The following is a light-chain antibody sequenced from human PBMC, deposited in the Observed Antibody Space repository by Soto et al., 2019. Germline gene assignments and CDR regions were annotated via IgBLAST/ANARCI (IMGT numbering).Light chain of an antibody. CDR2: WAS. CDR3: QQFYCIPFT. V-gene: IGKV4-1*01. CDR1: QSVFRSSNNKNH. Sequence: DIVMTQSPDSLAVSLGERVTINCKTSQSVFRSSNNKNHLTWYQQKPGQPPRLPIDWASTRESRVPDRFSGSGSVTDFTFTISSLQAEDVAVYYGQQFYCIPFTFGGGTKVEIK. J-gene: IGKJ4*01.